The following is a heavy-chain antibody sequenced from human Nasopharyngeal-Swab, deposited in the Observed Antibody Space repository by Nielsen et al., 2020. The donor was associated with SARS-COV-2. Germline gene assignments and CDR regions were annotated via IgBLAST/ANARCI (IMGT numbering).Heavy chain of an antibody. CDR3: ATSGSSVTAGVNMDV. CDR2: IYSGGST. J-gene: IGHJ6*03. V-gene: IGHV3-66*01. Sequence: WIRQPPGKGLEWVSVIYSGGSTYYADSVKGRFTISRDNSKNTLYLQMNSLRAEDTAVYYCATSGSSVTAGVNMDVWGKGTTVTVSS. D-gene: IGHD6-13*01.